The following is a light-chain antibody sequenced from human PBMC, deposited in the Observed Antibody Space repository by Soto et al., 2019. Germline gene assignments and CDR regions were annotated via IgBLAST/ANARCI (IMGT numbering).Light chain of an antibody. V-gene: IGKV1-5*03. J-gene: IGKJ1*01. CDR1: QSISNW. CDR3: QQYYSYPWT. Sequence: DIQMTQSPSTLSASVGDRVTITCRASQSISNWLAWYQQKPGKAPKVLIYKASTLESGVPSRFSGSGSGTEFTLTISSLQPDDFATYYCQQYYSYPWTFDQGTKVEI. CDR2: KAS.